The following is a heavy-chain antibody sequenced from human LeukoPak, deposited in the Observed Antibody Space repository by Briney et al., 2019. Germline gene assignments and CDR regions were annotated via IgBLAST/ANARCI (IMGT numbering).Heavy chain of an antibody. CDR1: GFTFSDYY. V-gene: IGHV3-11*01. D-gene: IGHD1-26*01. J-gene: IGHJ4*02. Sequence: PGGSLRLSCAASGFTFSDYYMSWIRQAPGKGLEWVSYISGSGSTIYYADSVKGRSTISRDNAKNSLYLQMNSLGAEDTAVYYCARRSGSYQADFDYWGQGTLVTVSS. CDR3: ARRSGSYQADFDY. CDR2: ISGSGSTI.